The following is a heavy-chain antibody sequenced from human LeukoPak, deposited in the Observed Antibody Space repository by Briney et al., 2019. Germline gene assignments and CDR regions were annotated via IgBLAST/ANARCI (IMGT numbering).Heavy chain of an antibody. CDR3: AKVGDSSGYYYDAFDI. CDR1: GFTFSSYA. J-gene: IGHJ3*02. CDR2: ISGSGGST. D-gene: IGHD3-22*01. V-gene: IGHV3-23*01. Sequence: GGSLRLSCAASGFTFSSYAMSWVRQAPGKGLEWVSAISGSGGSTYYADSVKGRFTISRDNSKNTLYLQMNSLRAEDTAVYYCAKVGDSSGYYYDAFDIWGQGTMVTVSS.